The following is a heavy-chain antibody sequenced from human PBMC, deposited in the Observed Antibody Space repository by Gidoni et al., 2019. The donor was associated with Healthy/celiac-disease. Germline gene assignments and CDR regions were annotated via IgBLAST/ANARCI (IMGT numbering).Heavy chain of an antibody. J-gene: IGHJ4*02. CDR2: IYPGDSDT. CDR3: ARRRGGYDILTGDYYFDY. V-gene: IGHV5-51*01. CDR1: GYSFTSYW. Sequence: EVQLVQSGAAVKKPGESLKISCKGSGYSFTSYWNGWVRQMPGKGLEWMGIIYPGDSDTRYSPSCQGQVTISADKSISTAYLQWSSLKASDTAMYYCARRRGGYDILTGDYYFDYWGQGTLVTVSS. D-gene: IGHD3-9*01.